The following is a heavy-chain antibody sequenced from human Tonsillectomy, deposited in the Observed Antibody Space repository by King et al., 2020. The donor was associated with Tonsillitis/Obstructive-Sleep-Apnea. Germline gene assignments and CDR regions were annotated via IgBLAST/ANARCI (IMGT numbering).Heavy chain of an antibody. D-gene: IGHD3-3*01. Sequence: VQLVESGGGLVKPGGSLRLSCAASGFTFSSYSMNWVRQAPGKGLEWVSSISSSSSYIYYADSVKGRFTISRDNAKNSLYLQMNSLRAEDTAVYYCARHGTGDYGFWGGYRSHNWFDPWGQGTLVTVSS. CDR1: GFTFSSYS. CDR3: ARHGTGDYGFWGGYRSHNWFDP. J-gene: IGHJ5*02. CDR2: ISSSSSYI. V-gene: IGHV3-21*01.